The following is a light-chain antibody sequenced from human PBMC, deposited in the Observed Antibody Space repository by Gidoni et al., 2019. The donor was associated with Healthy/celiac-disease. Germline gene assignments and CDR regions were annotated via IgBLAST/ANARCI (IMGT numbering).Light chain of an antibody. CDR1: SSNIGAGYD. CDR3: QSYDSSLSVVV. Sequence: QSVLTQPPSVSGAPGQRVTISCTGSSSNIGAGYDVHWYQQLPGTAPKLLIYGNSNRPSGVPDRFSGSKSGTSASLAITGLQAEDEADYYCQSYDSSLSVVVFGGGTKLTXL. V-gene: IGLV1-40*01. J-gene: IGLJ2*01. CDR2: GNS.